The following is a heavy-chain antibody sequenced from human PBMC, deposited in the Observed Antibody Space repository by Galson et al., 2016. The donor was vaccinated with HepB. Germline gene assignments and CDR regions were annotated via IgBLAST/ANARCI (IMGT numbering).Heavy chain of an antibody. CDR2: ITGSGDTT. CDR3: AKPRSSGWYEFGY. D-gene: IGHD6-13*01. CDR1: GFTFSDYV. J-gene: IGHJ4*02. V-gene: IGHV3-23*01. Sequence: SLRLSCAASGFTFSDYVMSWVRQAPGKGLEWVSVITGSGDTTYYAGSVKGRFTISRDNSKNTLFLQMNSLRAEDTAIYYCAKPRSSGWYEFGYWGQGTLVTVSS.